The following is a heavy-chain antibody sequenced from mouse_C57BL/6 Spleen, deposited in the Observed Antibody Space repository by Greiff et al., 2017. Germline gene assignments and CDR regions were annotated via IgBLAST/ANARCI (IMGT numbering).Heavy chain of an antibody. CDR1: GYAFSSYW. J-gene: IGHJ3*01. V-gene: IGHV1-80*01. CDR3: ARQAYYGSSFPFAY. D-gene: IGHD1-1*01. Sequence: VQLQQSGASVKISCKASGYAFSSYWMNWVKQRPGKGLEWIGQIYPGDGDTNYNQKFKDKATLTVDKSSSTAYMQLSSLTSEDSAVYYCARQAYYGSSFPFAYWGQGTLVTVSA. CDR2: IYPGDGDT.